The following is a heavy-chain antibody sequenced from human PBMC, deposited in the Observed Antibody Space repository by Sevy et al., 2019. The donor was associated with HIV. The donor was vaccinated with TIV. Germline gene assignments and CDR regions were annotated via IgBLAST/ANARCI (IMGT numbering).Heavy chain of an antibody. Sequence: SETLSLTCAVYGGSFSGYYWSWIRQPPGKGLEWIGEIDHSGSTNYNPSLKSRVTISVDTSKNQLSLKLSSVTAADTAVYYCARRGRITMIRGVITPPFFDYLGQGTLVTVSS. CDR1: GGSFSGYY. V-gene: IGHV4-34*01. CDR3: ARRGRITMIRGVITPPFFDY. J-gene: IGHJ4*02. D-gene: IGHD3-10*01. CDR2: IDHSGST.